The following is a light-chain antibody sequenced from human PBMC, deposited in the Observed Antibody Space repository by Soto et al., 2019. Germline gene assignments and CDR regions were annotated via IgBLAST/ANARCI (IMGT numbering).Light chain of an antibody. Sequence: QSALTQPRSVSGSPGQSVTISCTGTSSDVGGYNYVSWYQHHPGKAPKLMIYDVSKRPSGVPDRFSGSKSGNTASLTISGLHAEDEADYYCCSYAGSYTFVVFGGGTKLTVL. CDR2: DVS. CDR1: SSDVGGYNY. J-gene: IGLJ2*01. V-gene: IGLV2-11*01. CDR3: CSYAGSYTFVV.